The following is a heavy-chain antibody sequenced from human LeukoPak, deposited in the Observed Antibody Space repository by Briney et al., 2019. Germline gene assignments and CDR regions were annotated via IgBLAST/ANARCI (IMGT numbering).Heavy chain of an antibody. CDR1: GFTFSSYA. Sequence: GESLKISCAASGFTFSSYAMSWVRQAPGKGLEWVTAISGSGGSTYYADSVKGRFTISRDNSKNTLYLQMNSLRAEDTAVYYCAKDQRPNYYGSGSYCGTDYWGQGTLVTVSS. V-gene: IGHV3-23*01. CDR2: ISGSGGST. J-gene: IGHJ4*02. D-gene: IGHD3-10*01. CDR3: AKDQRPNYYGSGSYCGTDY.